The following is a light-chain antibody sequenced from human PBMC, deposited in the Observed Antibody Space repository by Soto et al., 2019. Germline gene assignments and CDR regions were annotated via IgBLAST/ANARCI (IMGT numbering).Light chain of an antibody. V-gene: IGLV4-60*02. CDR1: SGHINYI. J-gene: IGLJ3*02. CDR3: ETWDTNTWV. CDR2: LERSGSY. Sequence: QLVLTQSSSASASLGSSVKLTCTMSSGHINYIIAWHQQQPGRAPRYLLKLERSGSYNKGSGVPDRFSGSSSGADRYLTISNLQFEDEADYYCETWDTNTWVFGGGTKLTVL.